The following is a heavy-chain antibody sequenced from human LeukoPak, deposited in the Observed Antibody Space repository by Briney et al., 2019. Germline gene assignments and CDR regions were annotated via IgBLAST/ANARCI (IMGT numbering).Heavy chain of an antibody. D-gene: IGHD2-2*02. CDR3: ARDMGLCSSTSCYTVLDY. J-gene: IGHJ4*02. CDR1: GFTFSSYS. Sequence: GGSLRLSCAASGFTFSSYSMNWVRQAPGKGLEWVSSISSSSSYIYYADSVRGRFTISRDNAKNSLYLQMNSLRAEDTAAYYCARDMGLCSSTSCYTVLDYWGQGTLVTVSS. V-gene: IGHV3-21*01. CDR2: ISSSSSYI.